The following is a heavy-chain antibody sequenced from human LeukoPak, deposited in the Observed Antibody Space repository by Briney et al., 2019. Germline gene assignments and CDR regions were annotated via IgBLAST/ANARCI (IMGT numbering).Heavy chain of an antibody. Sequence: PSQTLSLTCTVSGGSISSGDYYWSWIRQPPGKGLEWIGYIYHTGSAYYTPSLKSRLTISIDTSKNQFSLKLSSVNAADTAVYYCARDRGLGFDPWGQGILVTVSS. CDR1: GGSISSGDYY. CDR2: IYHTGSA. D-gene: IGHD6-19*01. CDR3: ARDRGLGFDP. J-gene: IGHJ5*02. V-gene: IGHV4-30-4*01.